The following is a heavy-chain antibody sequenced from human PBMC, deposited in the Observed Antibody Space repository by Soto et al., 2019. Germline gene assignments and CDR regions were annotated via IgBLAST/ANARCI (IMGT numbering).Heavy chain of an antibody. Sequence: QVQLVESGGGVVQPGRSLRLSCAASGFTFSSYAMHWVRQAPGKGLEWVAVISYDGSNKYYADSVKGRFTISRDNSKNPLYLQMNSLRAEDTAVYYCAREMDTAMVKYYYYGMDVWGQGTTVTVSS. V-gene: IGHV3-30-3*01. J-gene: IGHJ6*02. CDR2: ISYDGSNK. CDR1: GFTFSSYA. D-gene: IGHD5-18*01. CDR3: AREMDTAMVKYYYYGMDV.